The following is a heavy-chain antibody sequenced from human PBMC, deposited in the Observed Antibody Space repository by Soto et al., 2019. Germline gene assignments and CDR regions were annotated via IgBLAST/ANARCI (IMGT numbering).Heavy chain of an antibody. CDR1: GYTFTSYA. V-gene: IGHV1-3*01. J-gene: IGHJ5*02. CDR3: ARESVGAMAWFDP. CDR2: INAGNGNT. D-gene: IGHD1-26*01. Sequence: ASVKVSCKASGYTFTSYAIHWVRQAPGQRLEWMGWINAGNGNTKYSQKFQGRVTITRDTSASTAYMELSSLRSEDTAVYYCARESVGAMAWFDPWGQGTLVTVSS.